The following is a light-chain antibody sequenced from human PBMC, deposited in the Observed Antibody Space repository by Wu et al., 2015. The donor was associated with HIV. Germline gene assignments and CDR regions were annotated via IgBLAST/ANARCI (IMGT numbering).Light chain of an antibody. V-gene: IGKV3-11*01. J-gene: IGKJ5*01. CDR2: GAS. CDR3: QQRNIWPLT. Sequence: EIVLTQFPVTLSLSPGERATLSCRASQRVSNYLAWYQQKLGQAPRLLIHGASIRATGIPARFSGTGSGTDFTLTISSLEPDDFAVYYCQQRNIWPLTFGQGTRLEIK. CDR1: QRVSNY.